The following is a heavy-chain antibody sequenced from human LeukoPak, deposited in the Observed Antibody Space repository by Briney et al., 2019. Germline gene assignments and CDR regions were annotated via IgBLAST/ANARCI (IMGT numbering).Heavy chain of an antibody. V-gene: IGHV3-30*01. CDR1: GFTFSSYA. CDR3: ASPDMVRGVIITRGVFDY. D-gene: IGHD3-10*01. CDR2: ISYDGSNK. Sequence: PGRSLRLSCAASGFTFSSYAMHWVRQAPGEGLEWVAVISYDGSNKYYADSVKGRFTISRDNSKNTLYLQMNSLRAEDTAVYYCASPDMVRGVIITRGVFDYWGQGTLVTVSP. J-gene: IGHJ4*02.